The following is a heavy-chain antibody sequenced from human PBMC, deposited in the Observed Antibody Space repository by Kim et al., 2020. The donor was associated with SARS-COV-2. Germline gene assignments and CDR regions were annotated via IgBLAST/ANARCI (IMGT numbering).Heavy chain of an antibody. V-gene: IGHV3-30*18. CDR3: AKDHDYSNLLDFDY. Sequence: GGSLRLSCAASGFTFSSYGMHWVRQAPGKGLEWVSYISYDGSTKYYADSVKGRFTISRDNSKNTLYLQMNSLRAEDTAVYYCAKDHDYSNLLDFDYWGQGTLVTVTS. J-gene: IGHJ4*02. CDR1: GFTFSSYG. CDR2: ISYDGSTK. D-gene: IGHD4-4*01.